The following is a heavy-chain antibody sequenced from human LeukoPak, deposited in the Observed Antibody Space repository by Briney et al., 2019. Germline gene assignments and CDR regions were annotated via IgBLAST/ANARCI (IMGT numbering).Heavy chain of an antibody. CDR2: ISYDGSNK. V-gene: IGHV3-30*03. CDR1: GFTFSSYG. Sequence: PGRSLRLSCAASGFTFSSYGMHWVRQAPGKGLEWVAVISYDGSNKYYADSVKGRFTISRDNSKNTLYLQMNSLRAEDTAVYYCARDGQQLSWFDPWGQGTLVTVSS. CDR3: ARDGQQLSWFDP. J-gene: IGHJ5*02. D-gene: IGHD6-13*01.